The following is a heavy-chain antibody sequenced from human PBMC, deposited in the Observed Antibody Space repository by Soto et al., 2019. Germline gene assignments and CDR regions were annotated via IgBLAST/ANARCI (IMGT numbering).Heavy chain of an antibody. V-gene: IGHV2-5*02. CDR3: AHSTAWFGELFPRYYYYYGMDV. J-gene: IGHJ6*02. CDR1: GFSLSTSGVG. D-gene: IGHD3-10*01. CDR2: IYWDDDK. Sequence: QITLKESGPTLVKPTQTLTPTCTFSGFSLSTSGVGVGWIRQPPGKALEWLALIYWDDDKRYSPSLKSRLTITKDTSKNQVVLTMTNMDPVDTATYYCAHSTAWFGELFPRYYYYYGMDVWGQGTTVTVSS.